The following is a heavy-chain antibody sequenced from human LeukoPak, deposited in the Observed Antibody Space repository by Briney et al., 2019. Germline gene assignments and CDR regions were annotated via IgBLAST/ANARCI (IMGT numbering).Heavy chain of an antibody. J-gene: IGHJ5*02. V-gene: IGHV4-61*02. Sequence: PSQTLSLTCTVSGGSISSGSYYWSWIRQPAGKGLEWIGRIHTSGSTNYNPSLKSRVTISVDKSKNQFSLKLSSVTAADTAVYYCARVPYSSSWYLMVPIHNWFDPWGQGTLVTVSS. D-gene: IGHD6-13*01. CDR1: GGSISSGSYY. CDR3: ARVPYSSSWYLMVPIHNWFDP. CDR2: IHTSGST.